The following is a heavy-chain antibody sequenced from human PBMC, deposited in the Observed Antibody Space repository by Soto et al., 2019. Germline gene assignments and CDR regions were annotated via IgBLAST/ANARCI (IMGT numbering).Heavy chain of an antibody. CDR1: GYTFTSYG. D-gene: IGHD3-3*01. J-gene: IGHJ4*02. V-gene: IGHV1-18*01. Sequence: QVQLVQSGAEVKKPGASVKVSCKASGYTFTSYGISWVRQDPGQGLEWMGWISAYNGNTNYAQKLQGRVTMTTDTSTSTAYMELRSLRSDDTAVYYCARSHYDFWSGYYRGDYWGQGTLVTVSS. CDR2: ISAYNGNT. CDR3: ARSHYDFWSGYYRGDY.